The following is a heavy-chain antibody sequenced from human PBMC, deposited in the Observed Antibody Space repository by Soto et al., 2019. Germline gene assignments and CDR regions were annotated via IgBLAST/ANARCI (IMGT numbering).Heavy chain of an antibody. D-gene: IGHD4-17*01. CDR1: GGSFSGYY. J-gene: IGHJ6*03. Sequence: PSETLSLTCAVYGGSFSGYYWSWIRQPPGKGLEWIGEINHSGSTNYNPSLKSRVTISVDTSKNQFSLKLSSVTAADTAVYYCARARTVTTIMAGGKYYMDVWGKGTTVTVSS. V-gene: IGHV4-34*01. CDR3: ARARTVTTIMAGGKYYMDV. CDR2: INHSGST.